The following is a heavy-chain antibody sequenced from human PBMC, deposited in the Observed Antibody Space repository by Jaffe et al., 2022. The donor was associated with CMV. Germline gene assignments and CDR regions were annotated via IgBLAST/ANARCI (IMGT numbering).Heavy chain of an antibody. D-gene: IGHD3-22*01. CDR3: AGYYDSSGYYKTGWYYFDY. V-gene: IGHV3-23*04. CDR2: ISGSGGST. Sequence: EVQLVESGGGLVQPGGSLRLSCAASGFTFSSYAMSWVRQAPGKGLEWVSAISGSGGSTYYADSVKGRFTISRDNSKNTLYLQMNSLRAEDTAVYYCAGYYDSSGYYKTGWYYFDYWGQGTLVTVSS. CDR1: GFTFSSYA. J-gene: IGHJ4*02.